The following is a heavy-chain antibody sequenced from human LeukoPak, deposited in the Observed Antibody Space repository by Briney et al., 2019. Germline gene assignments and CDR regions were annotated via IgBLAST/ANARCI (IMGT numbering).Heavy chain of an antibody. CDR2: ISVSGNT. J-gene: IGHJ4*02. V-gene: IGHV3-53*01. CDR1: GFTISNNY. Sequence: GGSLRLSCAASGFTISNNYIRWLRQAPGKGLEWVSAISVSGNTYHADSVKGRFTISRDSSKNTLYLQMNSLRAGDAAVYYCAKAPVTTCSGAYCYPFDYWSQGTLVTVSS. D-gene: IGHD2-15*01. CDR3: AKAPVTTCSGAYCYPFDY.